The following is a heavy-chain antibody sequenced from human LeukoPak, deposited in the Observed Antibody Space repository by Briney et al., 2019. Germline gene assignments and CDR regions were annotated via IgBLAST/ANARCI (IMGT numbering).Heavy chain of an antibody. CDR2: MNPNSGNT. D-gene: IGHD5-12*01. CDR1: AYTFTSYD. V-gene: IGHV1-8*01. Sequence: ASVKVSCKASAYTFTSYDINWVLQAPGQGLEWMGWMNPNSGNTGYAQGCQGRVTMTRDNSISTAYMELSNLTSEDTAVYFCARVSGFERKDSFSYWGQGTLVTVSS. J-gene: IGHJ4*02. CDR3: ARVSGFERKDSFSY.